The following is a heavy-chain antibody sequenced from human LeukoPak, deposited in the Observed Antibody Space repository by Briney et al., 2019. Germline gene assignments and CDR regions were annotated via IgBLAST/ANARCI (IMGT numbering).Heavy chain of an antibody. D-gene: IGHD3-10*01. CDR3: AXXXXXXXXXXGXYXXXDP. V-gene: IGHV4-4*07. J-gene: IGHJ5*02. CDR2: IYTSGST. CDR1: GGSISSYY. Sequence: XTXXGGSISSYYWSWIRQPAGKGLEWIGRIYTSGSTNYNPSLTSRVTMSVDTSKNQCSLKLRSVTAADTAVYYCAXXXXXXXXXXGXYXXXDPWGQXTXVTVSS.